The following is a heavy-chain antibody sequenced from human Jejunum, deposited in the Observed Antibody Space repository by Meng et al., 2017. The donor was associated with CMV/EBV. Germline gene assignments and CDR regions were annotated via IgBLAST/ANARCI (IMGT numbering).Heavy chain of an antibody. D-gene: IGHD1-14*01. V-gene: IGHV4-59*01. J-gene: IGHJ5*02. CDR3: ARGSTGAFDA. Sequence: AQVLAPGLVLVTPSEILSSAGPVSAGCISSSCWSWIRPPAGKGLGWIGYSHNAGATYYHPSLRSRVTMSLDTSKNQFFLKVTFVTTADTAIYHCARGSTGAFDAWGQGTLVTVSS. CDR1: AGCISSSC. CDR2: SHNAGAT.